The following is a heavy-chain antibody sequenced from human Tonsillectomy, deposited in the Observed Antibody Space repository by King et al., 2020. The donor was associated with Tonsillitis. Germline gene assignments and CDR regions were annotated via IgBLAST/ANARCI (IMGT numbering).Heavy chain of an antibody. CDR3: ARTADSSSSAYFDY. CDR1: GFSLSTSGMR. J-gene: IGHJ4*02. V-gene: IGHV2-70*04. D-gene: IGHD6-6*01. Sequence: VTLKESGPALVKPTQTLTLTCTFSGFSLSTSGMRVSWIRQPPGKALEWLARIDWDDVKFYSTSLKTRPTISKDTSKNQVVLTMTNMDPVDTATYYCARTADSSSSAYFDYWGQGTLVTVSS. CDR2: IDWDDVK.